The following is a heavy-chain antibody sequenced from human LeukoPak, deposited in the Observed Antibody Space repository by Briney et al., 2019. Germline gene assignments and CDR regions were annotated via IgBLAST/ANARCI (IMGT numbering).Heavy chain of an antibody. Sequence: ASVKVSCKASGYTFTGYYMHWMRQAPGQGLEWMGWINPNSGGTNYAQKFQGRVTMTRDTSISTAYMELSRLKSDDTAVYYCARGGTYYYLFDYWGQGTLVTVSS. D-gene: IGHD1-26*01. CDR3: ARGGTYYYLFDY. CDR1: GYTFTGYY. CDR2: INPNSGGT. V-gene: IGHV1-2*02. J-gene: IGHJ4*02.